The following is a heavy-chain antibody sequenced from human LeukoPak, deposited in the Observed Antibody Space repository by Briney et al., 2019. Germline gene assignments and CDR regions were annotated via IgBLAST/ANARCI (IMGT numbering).Heavy chain of an antibody. Sequence: SETLSLTCTVSGDSISSGGYYWGWIRQPPGKGLEWIGSIYYSGTTYYNPSLKSRVTISVDTSKNQFSLRLTSVTAADTAVYYCARLGRTATSYYYFGVDVWGQGTTVTVSS. D-gene: IGHD6-25*01. CDR1: GDSISSGGYY. V-gene: IGHV4-39*01. CDR2: IYYSGTT. CDR3: ARLGRTATSYYYFGVDV. J-gene: IGHJ6*02.